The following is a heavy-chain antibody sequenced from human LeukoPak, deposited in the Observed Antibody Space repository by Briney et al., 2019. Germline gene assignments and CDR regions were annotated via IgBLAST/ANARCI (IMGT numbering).Heavy chain of an antibody. V-gene: IGHV4-59*01. Sequence: SETLSLTCTVSGGSISSYYWSWIRQPPGKGLEWIGYIYYSGSTNYNPSLKSRVTISVDTSKNQFSLKLSSVTAADTAVYYCARANPSEYSGYEDFDYWGQGTLVTVSS. CDR1: GGSISSYY. CDR2: IYYSGST. D-gene: IGHD5-12*01. CDR3: ARANPSEYSGYEDFDY. J-gene: IGHJ4*02.